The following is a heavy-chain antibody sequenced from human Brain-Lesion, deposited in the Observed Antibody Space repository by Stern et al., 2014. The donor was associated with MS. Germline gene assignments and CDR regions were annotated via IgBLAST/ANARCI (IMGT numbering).Heavy chain of an antibody. J-gene: IGHJ4*02. CDR3: AKLWLGELPESPFDY. CDR1: GGSISSSSYY. D-gene: IGHD3-10*01. V-gene: IGHV4-39*01. CDR2: IYYRGST. Sequence: VQLVESGPGLVKPSETLSLTCTVSGGSISSSSYYWGWIRQPPGKGLEWLGRIYYRGSTYYNPSLKRRVTHSMDTSKNQFSLRLSSVTAADTAVYFCAKLWLGELPESPFDYWGQGTLVTVSS.